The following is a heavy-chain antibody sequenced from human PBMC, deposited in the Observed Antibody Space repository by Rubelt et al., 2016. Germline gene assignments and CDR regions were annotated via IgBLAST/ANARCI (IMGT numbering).Heavy chain of an antibody. CDR3: AGGHDYQSSWFDP. Sequence: QVQLQESGPRLVTPSQTLSLTCTVSGGSISTYYWSWIRQPPGKGLEWIGYISYSGSTNYHPSLKNRVTISVDTSKNQFSMKLYSVTAADTAVDYCAGGHDYQSSWFDPWGQGTLVTVSS. CDR1: GGSISTYY. J-gene: IGHJ5*02. CDR2: ISYSGST. V-gene: IGHV4-59*01. D-gene: IGHD4-11*01.